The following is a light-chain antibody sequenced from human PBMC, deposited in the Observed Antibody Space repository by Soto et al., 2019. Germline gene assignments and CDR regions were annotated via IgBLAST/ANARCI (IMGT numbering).Light chain of an antibody. J-gene: IGLJ2*01. V-gene: IGLV2-8*01. CDR3: QSYDSRLSAVV. CDR2: EVT. CDR1: SSDVGGYNY. Sequence: QSALTQSPSASGSPGQSVTISCIGTSSDVGGYNYVSWYQHHPGKAPKLIIYEVTKRPSGVPDRFSGSRSGTTASLTVSGLQAEDEADYYCQSYDSRLSAVVFGGGTKLTVL.